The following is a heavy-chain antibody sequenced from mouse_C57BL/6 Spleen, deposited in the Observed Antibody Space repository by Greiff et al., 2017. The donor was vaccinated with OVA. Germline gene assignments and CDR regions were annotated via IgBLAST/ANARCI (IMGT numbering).Heavy chain of an antibody. CDR1: GYTFTSYD. J-gene: IGHJ3*01. D-gene: IGHD1-1*01. CDR3: ARPYYGSSGAWFAY. Sequence: VQLQQPGAELVKPGASVKLSCKASGYTFTSYDINWVKQRPGQGLEWIGWIYPRDGSTKYNEKFKGKATLTVDTSSSTAYMELHSLTSEDSAVYFCARPYYGSSGAWFAYWGQGTLVTVSA. CDR2: IYPRDGST. V-gene: IGHV1-85*01.